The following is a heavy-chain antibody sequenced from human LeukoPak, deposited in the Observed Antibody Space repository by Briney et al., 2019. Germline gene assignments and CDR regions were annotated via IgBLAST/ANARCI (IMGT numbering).Heavy chain of an antibody. CDR3: AKDRYGFDY. D-gene: IGHD4-17*01. V-gene: IGHV3-30*18. J-gene: IGHJ4*02. Sequence: GGSLRLSCAASGFTFSSYGMHWVRQAPGKGLEWVAVISYDGNNKYYADSVKGRFTISRDNSKNTLYLQMNSLRAEDTAVYYCAKDRYGFDYWGQGTLVTVSS. CDR2: ISYDGNNK. CDR1: GFTFSSYG.